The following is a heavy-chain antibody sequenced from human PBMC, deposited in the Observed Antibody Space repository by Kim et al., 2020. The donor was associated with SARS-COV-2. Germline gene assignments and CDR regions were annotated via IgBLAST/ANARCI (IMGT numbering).Heavy chain of an antibody. Sequence: GGSLRLSCAASGFTFSSYSMNWVRQAPGKGLEWVSYISSSSSTIYYADSVKGRFTISRDNAKNSLYLQMNSLRDEDTAVYYCARDPGHYGDLVYYYYGMDVWGQGTTVTVSS. CDR3: ARDPGHYGDLVYYYYGMDV. CDR2: ISSSSSTI. D-gene: IGHD4-17*01. J-gene: IGHJ6*02. V-gene: IGHV3-48*02. CDR1: GFTFSSYS.